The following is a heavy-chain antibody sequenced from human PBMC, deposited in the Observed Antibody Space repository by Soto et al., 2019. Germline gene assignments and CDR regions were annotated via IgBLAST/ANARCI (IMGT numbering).Heavy chain of an antibody. J-gene: IGHJ6*03. D-gene: IGHD3-10*01. V-gene: IGHV1-8*01. CDR2: MNPNSGNT. CDR1: GYTFTSYD. Sequence: AASVKVSCKASGYTFTSYDINWVRQATGQGLEWMGWMNPNSGNTGYAQKFQGRVTMTRNTSISTAYMELSSLRSEDTAVYYCARTRITMVRGVIGYYYYYYMDVLGKGTTVTVSS. CDR3: ARTRITMVRGVIGYYYYYYMDV.